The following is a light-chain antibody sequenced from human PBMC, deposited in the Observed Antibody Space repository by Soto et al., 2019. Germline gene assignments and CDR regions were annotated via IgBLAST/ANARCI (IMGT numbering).Light chain of an antibody. J-gene: IGKJ1*01. Sequence: DIQMTQSPSSLSASVGDRVTITCRASQGISNYLAWYQQKPGKVPMLLIYAASTLQSGVATRFSARASTTVFTLTIESLQPEGVASYHCQKYNRAPWTFGHGTKVEIK. V-gene: IGKV1-27*01. CDR1: QGISNY. CDR2: AAS. CDR3: QKYNRAPWT.